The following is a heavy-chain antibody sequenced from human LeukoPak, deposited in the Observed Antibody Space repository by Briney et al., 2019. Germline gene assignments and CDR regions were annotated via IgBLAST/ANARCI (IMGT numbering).Heavy chain of an antibody. CDR3: ARSHYDILDPTGDAFDI. Sequence: GASVKVSCKASGYTFNGYYMHWVRQAPGQGLEWMGWINPNSGGTNYAQKFKGRVTMTRDTSISTAHMELSRLRSDDTAVYYCARSHYDILDPTGDAFDIWSQGTKVTVSS. CDR2: INPNSGGT. J-gene: IGHJ3*02. D-gene: IGHD3-9*01. CDR1: GYTFNGYY. V-gene: IGHV1-2*02.